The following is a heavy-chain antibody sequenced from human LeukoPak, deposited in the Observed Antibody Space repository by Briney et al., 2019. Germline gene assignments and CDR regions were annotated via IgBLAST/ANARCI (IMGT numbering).Heavy chain of an antibody. CDR2: ISGSGGST. CDR1: GFTFSSYA. J-gene: IGHJ4*02. D-gene: IGHD1-1*01. Sequence: GGSLRLSCAASGFTFSSYAMSWVRQAPRKGLEWVSAISGSGGSTYYADSVKGRFTISRDNSKNTLYLQMNSLRAEDTAVYYCAKDPYNTPTYYFDYWGQGTLVTVSS. V-gene: IGHV3-23*01. CDR3: AKDPYNTPTYYFDY.